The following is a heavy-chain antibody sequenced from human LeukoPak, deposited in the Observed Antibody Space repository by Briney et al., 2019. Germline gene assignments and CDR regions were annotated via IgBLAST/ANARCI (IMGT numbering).Heavy chain of an antibody. CDR2: ISGSGGST. CDR3: AKWATYYYGSGKGHLDY. J-gene: IGHJ4*02. D-gene: IGHD3-10*01. CDR1: GFTFSSYA. V-gene: IGHV3-23*01. Sequence: GGSLRLSCAASGFTFSSYAMSWVRQAPGKGLEWVSAISGSGGSTYYADSVKGRFTISRDNSKNTLYLQMNSLRAEDTAVYYCAKWATYYYGSGKGHLDYWGQGTLVTVSS.